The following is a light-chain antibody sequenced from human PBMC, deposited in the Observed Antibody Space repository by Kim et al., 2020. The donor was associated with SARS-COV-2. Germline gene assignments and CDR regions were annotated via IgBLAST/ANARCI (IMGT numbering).Light chain of an antibody. CDR3: QQSYRPPYS. V-gene: IGKV1-39*01. CDR1: QNIVSQ. J-gene: IGKJ2*03. Sequence: DIQMTQSPSSLSASVGDRVTITCRASQNIVSQLNWYQQKPGKAPKVVIYYASSLESGVPSRLSGSGSGTDFTLTISSLQPEDFVTYQCQQSYRPPYSFGQGTTLEI. CDR2: YAS.